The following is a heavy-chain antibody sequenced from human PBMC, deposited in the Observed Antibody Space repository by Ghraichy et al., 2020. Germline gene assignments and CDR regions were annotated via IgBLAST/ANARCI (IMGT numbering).Heavy chain of an antibody. D-gene: IGHD4-23*01. J-gene: IGHJ6*02. V-gene: IGHV3-48*02. CDR3: ARGSRVVRFYYYDGMDV. Sequence: GGSLRLSCVGSGFSFSGYSMNWVRQSPGKGLEWVSSITSSSRTKSYADSVQGRFTISRDNVRNSMNLQMNSLRDEDTAVYYCARGSRVVRFYYYDGMDVWGQGTTVTVSS. CDR2: ITSSSRTK. CDR1: GFSFSGYS.